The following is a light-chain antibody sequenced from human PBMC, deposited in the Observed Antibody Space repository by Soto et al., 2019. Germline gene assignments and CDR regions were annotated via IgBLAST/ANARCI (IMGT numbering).Light chain of an antibody. V-gene: IGLV4-69*01. J-gene: IGLJ1*01. CDR3: QTWGTGPFL. CDR2: LNSDGSH. Sequence: QPVLTQSPSASASLGASVKLTCTLSSGHSSYAIAWHQQQPEKGPRYLMKLNSDGSHSKGDGIPDRFSGSSSGAQRYLTISSLQSEDEADYYCQTWGTGPFLFGTGTKLTAL. CDR1: SGHSSYA.